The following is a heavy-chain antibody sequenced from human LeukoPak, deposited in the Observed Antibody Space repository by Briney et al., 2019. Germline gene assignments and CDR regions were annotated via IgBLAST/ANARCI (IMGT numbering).Heavy chain of an antibody. CDR2: IKQDGSEK. J-gene: IGHJ4*02. CDR1: GFTFRSYW. CDR3: ASTSRYCSSTTCYTFDY. V-gene: IGHV3-7*01. D-gene: IGHD2-2*01. Sequence: GGSLRLSCAASGFTFRSYWMSWVRQAPGKGLEWVANIKQDGSEKYYVDSVKGRFTISRDNTKSSLYLQMKSLRAEDTAVYYCASTSRYCSSTTCYTFDYWGQGALVTVSS.